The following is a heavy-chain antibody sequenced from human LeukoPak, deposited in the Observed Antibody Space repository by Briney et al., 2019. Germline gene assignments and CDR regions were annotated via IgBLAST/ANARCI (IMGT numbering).Heavy chain of an antibody. J-gene: IGHJ5*02. Sequence: GESLKISCKGSGYSFTSYWIGWVRQMPGKGLEWMGIIYPGDSDTRHSPSFQGQVTISADKSISTAYLQWSSLRASDTAMYYCARSRQIVVVPAAINGWFDPWGQGTLVTVSS. CDR1: GYSFTSYW. CDR3: ARSRQIVVVPAAINGWFDP. V-gene: IGHV5-51*01. D-gene: IGHD2-2*01. CDR2: IYPGDSDT.